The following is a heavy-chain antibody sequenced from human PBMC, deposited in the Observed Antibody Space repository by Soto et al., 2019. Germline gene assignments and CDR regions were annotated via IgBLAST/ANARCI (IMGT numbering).Heavy chain of an antibody. CDR3: ARAEPYCGCDCGYYYYYMDV. Sequence: EVQLVESGGGLVKPGGSRRLSCAASGFTFSSYSMNWVRQAPGKGLEWVSSISSSSSYIYYADSVKGRFTISRDNAKNSLYLQMNSLRAEDTAVYYCARAEPYCGCDCGYYYYYMDVWGKGTTVTVSS. CDR1: GFTFSSYS. V-gene: IGHV3-21*01. D-gene: IGHD2-21*01. CDR2: ISSSSSYI. J-gene: IGHJ6*03.